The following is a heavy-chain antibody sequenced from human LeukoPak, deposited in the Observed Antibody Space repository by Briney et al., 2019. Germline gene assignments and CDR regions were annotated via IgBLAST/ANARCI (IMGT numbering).Heavy chain of an antibody. J-gene: IGHJ4*02. D-gene: IGHD3/OR15-3a*01. Sequence: GGSLRLSCAASGFTFSRYAMTWVRRAPGKGLEWVSSIGDSGDKSYYPDSVKGRFTISRDLSKDTLFLEMHNLRAEDTAVYYCAKGRALWTYDFDSWGQGTLVTVSS. CDR1: GFTFSRYA. V-gene: IGHV3-23*01. CDR2: IGDSGDKS. CDR3: AKGRALWTYDFDS.